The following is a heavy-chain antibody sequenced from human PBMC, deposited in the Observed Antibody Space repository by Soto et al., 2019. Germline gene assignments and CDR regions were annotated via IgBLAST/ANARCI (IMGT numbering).Heavy chain of an antibody. CDR3: ASREYYYDSSGYYYVVLDY. J-gene: IGHJ4*02. V-gene: IGHV3-7*01. D-gene: IGHD3-22*01. Sequence: GGSLRLSCAASGFTFSSYWMSWVRQAPGKGLEWVANIKQYGSEKYYVDSVKGRFTISRDNAKNSLYLQMNSLRAEDTAVYYCASREYYYDSSGYYYVVLDYWGQGTLVTVSS. CDR1: GFTFSSYW. CDR2: IKQYGSEK.